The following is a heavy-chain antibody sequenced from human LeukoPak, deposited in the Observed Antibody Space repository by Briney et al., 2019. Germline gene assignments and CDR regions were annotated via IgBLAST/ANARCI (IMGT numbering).Heavy chain of an antibody. D-gene: IGHD3-16*02. CDR3: ARDYVWGSYRYTSY. J-gene: IGHJ4*02. V-gene: IGHV3-53*01. Sequence: QPGGSLRLSCAASRFTFSSSAMSWVRQAPGKGLEWVSVIYSGGTTYYADSVKGRFTISRDNSKNTLYLQMNSLRAEDTAVYYCARDYVWGSYRYTSYWGQGTLVTVSS. CDR1: RFTFSSSA. CDR2: IYSGGTT.